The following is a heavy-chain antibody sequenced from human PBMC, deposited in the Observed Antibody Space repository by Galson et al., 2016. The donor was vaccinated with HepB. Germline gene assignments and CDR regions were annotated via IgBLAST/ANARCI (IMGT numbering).Heavy chain of an antibody. J-gene: IGHJ6*02. Sequence: SVKVSCKASGGTFSTFSISWVRQAPGQGLEWMGRIIPAHETANYAQEFRGGVTITADKSTSTVYMELSSLRSEDTAVYYCADDTTYIYGSSGDYFNSYYGLNVWGEGTTVTVSS. V-gene: IGHV1-69*08. CDR2: IIPAHETA. CDR1: GGTFSTFS. CDR3: ADDTTYIYGSSGDYFNSYYGLNV. D-gene: IGHD3-22*01.